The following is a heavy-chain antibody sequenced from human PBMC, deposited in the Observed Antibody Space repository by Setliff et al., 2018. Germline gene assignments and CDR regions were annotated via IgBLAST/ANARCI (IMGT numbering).Heavy chain of an antibody. CDR3: ARDTGYSGYGDDAFDI. D-gene: IGHD5-12*01. CDR2: IYYSGST. CDR1: GYSISSGYY. J-gene: IGHJ3*02. V-gene: IGHV4-38-2*02. Sequence: SETLSLTCTVSGYSISSGYYWGWIRQPPGKGLEWIGSIYYSGSTNYNPSLKSRVTISVDTSKNQFSLKLSSVTAADTAVYYCARDTGYSGYGDDAFDIWGQGTMVTVSS.